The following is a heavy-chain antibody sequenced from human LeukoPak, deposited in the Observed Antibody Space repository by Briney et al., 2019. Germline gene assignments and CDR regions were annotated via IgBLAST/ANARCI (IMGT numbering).Heavy chain of an antibody. CDR1: GFTFSSYG. CDR2: IRYDGSNK. J-gene: IGHJ4*02. Sequence: GGSLRLSCAASGFTFSSYGMHWVRQAPGKGLEWVAFIRYDGSNKYYADSVKGRFTISRDNSKNTLYLQMNSLRAEDTAVYYCAKDLKWFGELLSSGLDYWGQGTLVTVSS. CDR3: AKDLKWFGELLSSGLDY. V-gene: IGHV3-30*02. D-gene: IGHD3-10*01.